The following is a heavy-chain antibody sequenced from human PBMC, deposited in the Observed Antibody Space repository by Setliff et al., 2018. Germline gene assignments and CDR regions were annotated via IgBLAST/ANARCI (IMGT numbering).Heavy chain of an antibody. Sequence: ASVKVSCKASGYSFTGYYMHWVRQAPGQGLEWMGIIHTGGGSASYAQKFRGRVTMTSDTSTSTVYMEVNSVTSDDTAIYYCARGGMAAAGRKGVFEYWGQGTVVTVSS. CDR2: IHTGGGSA. CDR3: ARGGMAAAGRKGVFEY. J-gene: IGHJ4*02. D-gene: IGHD6-13*01. V-gene: IGHV1-46*01. CDR1: GYSFTGYY.